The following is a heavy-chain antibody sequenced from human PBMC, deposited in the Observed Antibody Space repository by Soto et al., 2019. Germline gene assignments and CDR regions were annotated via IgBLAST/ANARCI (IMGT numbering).Heavy chain of an antibody. Sequence: ETLSLTCAVSGGSISSSNWWGWGRPSPGKGPEWIGEVYDEGTTYYNPSLDSRVTISLDKPRNQFSLYLHSVTAADTAVYYCATVPPHIVVVLAEFPTWGQGTRVTVSS. D-gene: IGHD2-21*01. V-gene: IGHV4-4*02. CDR3: ATVPPHIVVVLAEFPT. J-gene: IGHJ4*02. CDR2: VYDEGTT. CDR1: GGSISSSNW.